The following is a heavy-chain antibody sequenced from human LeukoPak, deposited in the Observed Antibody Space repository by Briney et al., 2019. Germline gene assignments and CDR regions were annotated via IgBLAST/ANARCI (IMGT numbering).Heavy chain of an antibody. V-gene: IGHV4-59*08. Sequence: SDTLSLTCTVSGGYISTYYWSWIRQPPGKGLEWIGYIYYSGTTTYNPSLRSRVTISVDTSKNQFSLKLSSVTAADTAVYYCARDSSGWYMDWGQGTLVTVSS. J-gene: IGHJ4*02. CDR3: ARDSSGWYMD. D-gene: IGHD6-19*01. CDR2: IYYSGTT. CDR1: GGYISTYY.